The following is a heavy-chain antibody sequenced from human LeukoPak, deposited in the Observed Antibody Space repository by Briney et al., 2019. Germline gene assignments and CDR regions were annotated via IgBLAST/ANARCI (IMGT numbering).Heavy chain of an antibody. V-gene: IGHV3-30*04. CDR3: ARTQWLERDAFDI. Sequence: PGGSLRLSCAASGFTFSSYAMHWVRQAPGKGLEWVAVISYDGSNKYYADSVKGRFTISRDNSKNTLYLQMNSLRAEDTAVYYCARTQWLERDAFDIWGQGTMVTVSS. CDR2: ISYDGSNK. D-gene: IGHD6-19*01. CDR1: GFTFSSYA. J-gene: IGHJ3*02.